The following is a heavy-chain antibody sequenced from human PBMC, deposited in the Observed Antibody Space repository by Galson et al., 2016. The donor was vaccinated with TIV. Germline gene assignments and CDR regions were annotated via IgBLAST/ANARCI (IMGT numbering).Heavy chain of an antibody. D-gene: IGHD3-22*01. V-gene: IGHV1-69*06. CDR2: INPIFHTA. CDR1: GDTFSNYA. Sequence: SVKVSCKASGDTFSNYAISWVRQAPGQGPEWMGRINPIFHTATYAQKLQARVTIMADKSTTTIYMELNSLRSEDTAVYYCAREMSFYDSTAYDPFDIWGQGTQVTVSS. J-gene: IGHJ3*02. CDR3: AREMSFYDSTAYDPFDI.